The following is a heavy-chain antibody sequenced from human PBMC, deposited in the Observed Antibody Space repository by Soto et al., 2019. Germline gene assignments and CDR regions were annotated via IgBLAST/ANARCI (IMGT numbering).Heavy chain of an antibody. D-gene: IGHD5-18*01. CDR3: ARRGERVYSYGYKGYYYYGMDV. CDR2: IIPIFGTA. CDR1: GGTFSSYA. V-gene: IGHV1-69*01. Sequence: QVQLVQSGAEVKKPGSSVKVSCKASGGTFSSYAISWVRQAPGQGLEWMGGIIPIFGTANYAQKFQGRVTITADESTSTAYMELSSLRSEDTAVYYCARRGERVYSYGYKGYYYYGMDVWGQGTTVTVSS. J-gene: IGHJ6*02.